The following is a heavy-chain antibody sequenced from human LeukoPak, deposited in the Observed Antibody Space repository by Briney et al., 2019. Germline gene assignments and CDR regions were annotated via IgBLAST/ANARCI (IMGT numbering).Heavy chain of an antibody. CDR2: IYTSGST. D-gene: IGHD3-22*01. Sequence: SGTLSLTCTVSGGSISSYYWSWIRQPAGKGLEWIGRIYTSGSTNYNPSLKSRVTISVDKSKNQFSLKLSSGTAADTAVYYCARGGYYYDSSGYPFDYWGKGTLVTVSS. CDR1: GGSISSYY. J-gene: IGHJ4*02. CDR3: ARGGYYYDSSGYPFDY. V-gene: IGHV4-4*07.